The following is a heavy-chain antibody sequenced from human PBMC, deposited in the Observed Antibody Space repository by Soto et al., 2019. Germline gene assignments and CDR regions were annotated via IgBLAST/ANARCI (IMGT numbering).Heavy chain of an antibody. V-gene: IGHV3-21*01. CDR2: ISSSSSYI. CDR3: ARDIVGAVAGTYPFDY. Sequence: GGSLRLSCAASGFTFSSYSMNWVRQAPGKGLEWVSSISSSSSYIYYADSVKGRFTISRDNAKNSLYLQMNSLRAEDTAVYYCARDIVGAVAGTYPFDYWGQGTLVTVSS. J-gene: IGHJ4*02. D-gene: IGHD6-19*01. CDR1: GFTFSSYS.